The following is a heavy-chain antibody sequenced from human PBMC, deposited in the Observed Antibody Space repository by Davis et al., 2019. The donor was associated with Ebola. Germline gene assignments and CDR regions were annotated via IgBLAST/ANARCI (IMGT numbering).Heavy chain of an antibody. CDR2: IKPDGSEG. J-gene: IGHJ4*02. Sequence: PGGSLRLSCAASGFILSSHWMSWVRQAPGKGLEWVANIKPDGSEGSYVASLKGRFTISRDNAKNSLHLQMNSLTAEDTAVYYCTRDGTRDSLVYWGQGTLVTVSS. CDR1: GFILSSHW. D-gene: IGHD1-1*01. CDR3: TRDGTRDSLVY. V-gene: IGHV3-7*03.